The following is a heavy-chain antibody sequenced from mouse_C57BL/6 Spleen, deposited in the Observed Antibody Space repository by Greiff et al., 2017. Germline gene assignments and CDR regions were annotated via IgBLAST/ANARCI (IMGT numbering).Heavy chain of an antibody. CDR1: GFTFSDYG. D-gene: IGHD1-1*01. CDR2: ISSGSSNI. J-gene: IGHJ4*01. CDR3: ARGFLGSHYAMDY. V-gene: IGHV5-17*01. Sequence: EVKVVESGGGLVKPGGSLKLSCAASGFTFSDYGMHWVRQAPEKGLEWVAYISSGSSNIYYADTVKGRFTISSDNAKKTLFLQMTSLRSEDTAMYYCARGFLGSHYAMDYWGQGTSVTVSS.